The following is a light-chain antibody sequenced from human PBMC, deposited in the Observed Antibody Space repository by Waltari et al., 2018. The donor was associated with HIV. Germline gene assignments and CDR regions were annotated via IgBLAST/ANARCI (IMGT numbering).Light chain of an antibody. CDR1: SSDVGGFNH. CDR3: SSYTSSSSPYV. Sequence: QSALTQPASVSGSPGQSITISCTGTSSDVGGFNHVSWYQQHPGKAPKVMIYEVSNRPSGFSNRFSGSKSGNTASLTISGLQAEDEAVYYCSSYTSSSSPYVFGTGTEVAVL. CDR2: EVS. V-gene: IGLV2-14*01. J-gene: IGLJ1*01.